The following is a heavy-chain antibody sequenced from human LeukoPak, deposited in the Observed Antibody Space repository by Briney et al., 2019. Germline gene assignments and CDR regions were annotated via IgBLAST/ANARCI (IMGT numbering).Heavy chain of an antibody. V-gene: IGHV3-21*01. D-gene: IGHD3-10*01. J-gene: IGHJ5*02. Sequence: PGGSLRLSCAASGFTFSTYGMNWVRQAPGKGLEWVSSISSSSSDIYYADSVKGRFTISRDNAKNSLYLQMNSLRAEDTAVYYCARKSSGSYGNNWFDPWGQGSLVTVSS. CDR3: ARKSSGSYGNNWFDP. CDR1: GFTFSTYG. CDR2: ISSSSSDI.